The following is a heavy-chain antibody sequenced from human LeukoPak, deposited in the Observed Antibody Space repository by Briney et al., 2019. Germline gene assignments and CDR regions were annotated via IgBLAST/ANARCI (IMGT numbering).Heavy chain of an antibody. D-gene: IGHD5/OR15-5a*01. CDR2: IYYSGST. V-gene: IGHV4-39*07. CDR3: ARDVYNRYYYYYYMDV. CDR1: GGSISSSSYY. J-gene: IGHJ6*03. Sequence: SETLSLTCTVSGGSISSSSYYWGWIRQPPGKGLEWIGSIYYSGSTYYNPSLKSRVTISVDTSKNQFSLKLSSVTAADTAVYYCARDVYNRYYYYYYMDVWGKGTTVTVSS.